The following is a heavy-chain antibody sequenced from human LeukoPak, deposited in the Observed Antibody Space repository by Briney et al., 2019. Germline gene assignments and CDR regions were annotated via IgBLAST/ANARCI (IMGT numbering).Heavy chain of an antibody. CDR2: INPKGGGT. CDR1: GYIFSDCY. D-gene: IGHD5-24*01. Sequence: ASVKVSCKASGYIFSDCYMHWVRQAPGQGLEWMGWINPKGGGTNYGQKFQGRVTMTRDTSISTAYMELTRLTSDDTAVYYCAREEMDSNSFDYWGQGTLVTVSS. CDR3: AREEMDSNSFDY. J-gene: IGHJ4*02. V-gene: IGHV1-2*02.